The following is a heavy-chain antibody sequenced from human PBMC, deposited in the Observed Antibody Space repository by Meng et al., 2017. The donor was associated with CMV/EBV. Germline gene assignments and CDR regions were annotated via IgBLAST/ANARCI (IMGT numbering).Heavy chain of an antibody. J-gene: IGHJ6*02. Sequence: GESLKISCAASGFTFSNYGMHWVHQAPGKGLEWVAFIRYDGSKEDYGDSVQGRLTISRDNSKNTLYLQMNSLRADDTALYYCAKDSGGEGDMDVWGQGTTVTVSS. D-gene: IGHD3-10*01. CDR2: IRYDGSKE. V-gene: IGHV3-30*02. CDR1: GFTFSNYG. CDR3: AKDSGGEGDMDV.